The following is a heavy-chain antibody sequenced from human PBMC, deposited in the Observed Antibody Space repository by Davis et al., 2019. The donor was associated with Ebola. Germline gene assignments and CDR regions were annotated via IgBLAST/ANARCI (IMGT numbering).Heavy chain of an antibody. D-gene: IGHD5-12*01. CDR3: ARGRRGYSGYEAYYFDY. CDR1: GYTFTGYY. CDR2: INPNSGGT. V-gene: IGHV1-2*04. Sequence: ASVKVSCKASGYTFTGYYMHWVRQAPGQGLEWMGWINPNSGGTIYAQKFQGWVTMTRDTSISTAYMELSRLTSDGTAVYYCARGRRGYSGYEAYYFDYWGQGTLVTVSS. J-gene: IGHJ4*02.